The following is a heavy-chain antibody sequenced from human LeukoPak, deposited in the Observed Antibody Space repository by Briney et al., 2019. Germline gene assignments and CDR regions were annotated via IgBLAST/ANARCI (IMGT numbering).Heavy chain of an antibody. CDR3: ARGLWFGELLFDY. J-gene: IGHJ4*02. CDR2: IYYSGST. CDR1: GGSISSYY. Sequence: SETLSLTCTVSGGSISSYYWSWIRQPPGKGLEWIGYIYYSGSTNYNPSLKSRVTILVDTSKNQFSLKLSSVTAADTAVYYCARGLWFGELLFDYWGQGTLVTVSS. D-gene: IGHD3-10*01. V-gene: IGHV4-59*01.